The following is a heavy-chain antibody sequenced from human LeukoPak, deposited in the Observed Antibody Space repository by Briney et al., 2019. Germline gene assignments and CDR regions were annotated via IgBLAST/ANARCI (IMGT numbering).Heavy chain of an antibody. CDR1: GFTFSSYA. CDR3: ARDRVIRYFDWLSARPY. CDR2: IKQDGSEK. J-gene: IGHJ4*02. D-gene: IGHD3-9*01. Sequence: GGSLRLSCAASGFTFSSYAMSWVRQAPGKGLEWVANIKQDGSEKYYVDSVKGRFTISRDNAKNSLYLQMNSLRAEDTAVYYCARDRVIRYFDWLSARPYWGQGTQVTVSS. V-gene: IGHV3-7*01.